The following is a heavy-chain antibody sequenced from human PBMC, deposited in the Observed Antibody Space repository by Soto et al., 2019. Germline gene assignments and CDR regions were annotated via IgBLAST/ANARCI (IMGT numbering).Heavy chain of an antibody. D-gene: IGHD4-17*01. Sequence: EVQLVESGGGLVKPGGSLRLSCAASGFTFSAYTMNWVRQAPGKGLEWVSSLDPSSTYIYYADSVKGRFTLSRYNAKNSRFLRMNSLRADDTALYYCVRGSYRDYDSWGQGTLVTVSS. CDR3: VRGSYRDYDS. CDR1: GFTFSAYT. J-gene: IGHJ5*01. V-gene: IGHV3-21*02. CDR2: LDPSSTYI.